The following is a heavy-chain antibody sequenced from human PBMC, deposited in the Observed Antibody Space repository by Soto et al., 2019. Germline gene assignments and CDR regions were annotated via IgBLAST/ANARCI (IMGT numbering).Heavy chain of an antibody. V-gene: IGHV3-21*01. CDR3: ARGEGFGELLTYYYYGMDV. J-gene: IGHJ6*02. CDR1: GFTLRDYY. CDR2: ISSSSSYI. D-gene: IGHD3-10*01. Sequence: GGALRLSRAAPGFTLRDYYKNWVRPGPGEGVGWVSSISSSSSYIYYADSVKGRITISRDNAKNSLYLQMNSLRAEDTAVYYCARGEGFGELLTYYYYGMDVWGQGTTVTVSS.